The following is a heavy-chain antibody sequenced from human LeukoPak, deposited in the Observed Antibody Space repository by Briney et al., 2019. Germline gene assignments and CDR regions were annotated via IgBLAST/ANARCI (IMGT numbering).Heavy chain of an antibody. D-gene: IGHD3-22*01. V-gene: IGHV3-21*01. J-gene: IGHJ4*02. CDR2: ISTSSSYI. CDR1: GFTLSSNY. Sequence: GGALRLSCAASGFTLSSNYMSWVRQAPGKGLEWVSSISTSSSYIYYADSVKGRFTISRDNAKNSLYLQMNRLRAEDTAMYYCARGQYYYDSSGYRFDYWGQGTLVSVSS. CDR3: ARGQYYYDSSGYRFDY.